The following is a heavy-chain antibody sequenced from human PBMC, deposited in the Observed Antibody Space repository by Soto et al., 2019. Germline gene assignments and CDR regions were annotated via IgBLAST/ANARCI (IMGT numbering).Heavy chain of an antibody. D-gene: IGHD2-15*01. V-gene: IGHV5-51*01. CDR3: ARPPLPGYSIHFNS. CDR2: VYPRDSDT. Sequence: ESLKLSCEASGYMFLDYWIVWVRQMPGKGLEWMGIVYPRDSDTRYSPSFQGQVTISADRSTGTAFLQWRSLKASDTALYYCARPPLPGYSIHFNSWGQGNLVTVS. CDR1: GYMFLDYW. J-gene: IGHJ4*02.